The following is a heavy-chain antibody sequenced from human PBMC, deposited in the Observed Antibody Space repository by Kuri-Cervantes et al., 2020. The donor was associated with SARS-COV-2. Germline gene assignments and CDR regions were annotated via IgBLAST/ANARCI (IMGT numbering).Heavy chain of an antibody. Sequence: SVKVSCKASGGTFSSYAISWVRQAPGQGLEWMGRIIPIFGTANYAQKFQGRVTITADESTSTAYMELRSLRSDDTAVYYCARDGIDIVVGNDAFDIWGQGTMVTVSS. D-gene: IGHD2-2*01. CDR3: ARDGIDIVVGNDAFDI. J-gene: IGHJ3*02. V-gene: IGHV1-69*13. CDR1: GGTFSSYA. CDR2: IIPIFGTA.